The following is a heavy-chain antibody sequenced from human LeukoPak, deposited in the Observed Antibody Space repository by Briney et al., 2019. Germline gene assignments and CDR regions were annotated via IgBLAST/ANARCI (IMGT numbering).Heavy chain of an antibody. CDR2: IIGSGVST. Sequence: GGSLRLSCAASGFTFSSYAMSRVPQAPGKGLGRVSAIIGSGVSTYYADSEKGRFTISRDNSKNTLCIQKYTVTAQTTAVYIRSKGGSGWPEYFQHWGQGTLVTVYS. CDR3: SKGGSGWPEYFQH. J-gene: IGHJ1*01. CDR1: GFTFSSYA. D-gene: IGHD6-19*01. V-gene: IGHV3-23*01.